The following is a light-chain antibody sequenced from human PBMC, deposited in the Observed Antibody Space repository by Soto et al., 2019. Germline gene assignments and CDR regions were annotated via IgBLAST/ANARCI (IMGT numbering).Light chain of an antibody. CDR2: AAS. V-gene: IGKV3-20*01. Sequence: EIVLTQSPGTLSLSPGERATLSCRASQSVDSRFVAWYQQKPGQAPRLLIYAASNRATGIPDRFSGSGSVTDFTLTISRLEPEDFAVYYCQQYDSSPPTYSFGQGTKLEIK. J-gene: IGKJ2*03. CDR1: QSVDSRF. CDR3: QQYDSSPPTYS.